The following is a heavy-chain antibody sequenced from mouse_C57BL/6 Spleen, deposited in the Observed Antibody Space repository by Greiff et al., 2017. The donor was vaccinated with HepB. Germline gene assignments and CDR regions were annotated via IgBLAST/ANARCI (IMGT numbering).Heavy chain of an antibody. D-gene: IGHD2-4*01. CDR2: IDPSDSYT. V-gene: IGHV1-69*01. J-gene: IGHJ4*01. CDR3: ARSDYHYAMDY. CDR1: GYTFTSYW. Sequence: QVQLQQPGAELVMPGASVKLSCKASGYTFTSYWMHWVRQRPGQGLEWIGEIDPSDSYTNYNQKFKGKSTVTVDKSSNTAYMQLSSLTSEDSAVYYGARSDYHYAMDYWGQGTSVTVSS.